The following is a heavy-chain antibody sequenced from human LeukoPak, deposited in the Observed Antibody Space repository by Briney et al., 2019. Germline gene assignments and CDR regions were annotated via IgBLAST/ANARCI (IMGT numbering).Heavy chain of an antibody. CDR2: IIPIFGTA. V-gene: IGHV1-69*05. Sequence: GASVKVSCKASGGTFSSYAISWVRQAPGQGLEWMGRIIPIFGTANYAQKFQGRVTITTDESTSTAYMELSSLRSEDTAVYYCASWYSSSIDYWGQGTLVTVSS. CDR1: GGTFSSYA. CDR3: ASWYSSSIDY. D-gene: IGHD6-13*01. J-gene: IGHJ4*02.